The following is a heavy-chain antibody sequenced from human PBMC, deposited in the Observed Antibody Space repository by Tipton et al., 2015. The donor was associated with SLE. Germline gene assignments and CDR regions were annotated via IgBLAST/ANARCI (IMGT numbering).Heavy chain of an antibody. J-gene: IGHJ5*02. CDR3: ARAVGYVAAANSPGWFDA. CDR1: GVTFSSYW. CDR2: INQSTGT. D-gene: IGHD6-13*01. V-gene: IGHV4-34*01. Sequence: LRLSCAASGVTFSSYWMHWVRQAPGKGLEWIGEINQSTGTNYNPALKSRVTISMDTSKIQFSLKLSSVTAADTAVYYCARAVGYVAAANSPGWFDAWGQGTLVTVSS.